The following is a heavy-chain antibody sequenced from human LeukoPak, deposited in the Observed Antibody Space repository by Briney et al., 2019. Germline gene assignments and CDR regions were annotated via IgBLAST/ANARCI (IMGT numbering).Heavy chain of an antibody. Sequence: SETLSLTCAVYGGSFSGYLWTWIRQSPGKGLEWIGDINPSGSTYYNPSLKSRLTISVDASKNQFSLKLRSVTAADTAVYYCARGRLDITMIVVVMTSVSYYLDVWGKGTTVTVS. CDR3: ARGRLDITMIVVVMTSVSYYLDV. CDR2: INPSGST. J-gene: IGHJ6*03. D-gene: IGHD3-22*01. CDR1: GGSFSGYL. V-gene: IGHV4-34*01.